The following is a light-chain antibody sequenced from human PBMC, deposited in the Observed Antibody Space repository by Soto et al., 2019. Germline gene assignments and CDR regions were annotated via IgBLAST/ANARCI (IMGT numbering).Light chain of an antibody. V-gene: IGKV3-15*01. Sequence: EVVMTQSPATLSVSAGETVTLSCRASQSVSTKLAWYQQKPGLAPRLLIFGASTRATGVPARFSGSGSGTEFTLTISSLQSEDFALYYCHQYFSTPPSFGQGTKLEIK. J-gene: IGKJ2*01. CDR2: GAS. CDR1: QSVSTK. CDR3: HQYFSTPPS.